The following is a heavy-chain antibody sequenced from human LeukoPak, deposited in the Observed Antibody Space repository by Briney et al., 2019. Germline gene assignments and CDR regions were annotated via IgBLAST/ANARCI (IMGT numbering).Heavy chain of an antibody. V-gene: IGHV3-23*01. J-gene: IGHJ3*02. CDR2: ISGSGGST. CDR3: ARRSLNWGNAFDI. CDR1: GFTFSSYA. D-gene: IGHD7-27*01. Sequence: PGGSLRLSCAASGFTFSSYAMSWVRQAPGKGLEWVSAISGSGGSTYYADSVKGRFTISRDNSKNTLYLQMSSLRAEDTAVYYCARRSLNWGNAFDIWGQGTMVTVSS.